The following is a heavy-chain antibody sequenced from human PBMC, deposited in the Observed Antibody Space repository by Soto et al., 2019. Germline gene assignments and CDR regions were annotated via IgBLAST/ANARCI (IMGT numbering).Heavy chain of an antibody. J-gene: IGHJ4*02. D-gene: IGHD1-26*01. CDR3: ARASGMGVGTTSY. CDR2: VSAYNGNS. V-gene: IGHV1-18*01. Sequence: SVKVSGKASGYILCNYGMSWMRQVSGQGLERMGWVSAYNGNSNYPQKFEGRVTMTTDTATNTAYMEVRSLRSDDTAVYYCARASGMGVGTTSYWGQGTLVTVAS. CDR1: GYILCNYG.